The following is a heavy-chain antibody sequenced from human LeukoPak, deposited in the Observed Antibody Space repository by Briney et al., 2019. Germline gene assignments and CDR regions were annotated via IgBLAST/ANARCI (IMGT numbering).Heavy chain of an antibody. CDR3: ARGRDGYSAFLFDI. CDR1: GGTFSSYA. CDR2: IIPIFGTA. Sequence: ASVKVSCKASGGTFSSYAISWVRQAPGQGLEWMGGIIPIFGTANYAQKFQGRVTITADKSTSTAYMELSSLRSEDTAVYYCARGRDGYSAFLFDIWGQGIMVTVSS. J-gene: IGHJ3*02. D-gene: IGHD5-24*01. V-gene: IGHV1-69*06.